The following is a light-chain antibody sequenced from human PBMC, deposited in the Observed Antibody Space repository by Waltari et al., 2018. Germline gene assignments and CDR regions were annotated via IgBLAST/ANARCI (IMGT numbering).Light chain of an antibody. V-gene: IGKV3-20*01. Sequence: EVVLTQSPVTLSLSPGERATLSCRASQSVSSTYLAWYQKKAGLPPRLLIFGASIRATGIPDRFSGSGSGTEFTLTIDRLEPEDSAVYYCHQYGTSPRTFGQATKVEIK. CDR2: GAS. J-gene: IGKJ1*01. CDR1: QSVSSTY. CDR3: HQYGTSPRT.